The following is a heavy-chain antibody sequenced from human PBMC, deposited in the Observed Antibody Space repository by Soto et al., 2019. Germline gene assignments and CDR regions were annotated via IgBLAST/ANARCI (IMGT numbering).Heavy chain of an antibody. V-gene: IGHV3-74*01. CDR2: INSDGSST. Sequence: PGGSLRLSCAASGFTFSIYWMHWVRQAPGKGLVWVSRINSDGSSTSYADSVKGRFTISRDNAKNTLYLQMNSLRAEDTAVYYCARDLLLWFGEPSDAFDIWGQGTMVTVSS. J-gene: IGHJ3*02. CDR3: ARDLLLWFGEPSDAFDI. D-gene: IGHD3-10*01. CDR1: GFTFSIYW.